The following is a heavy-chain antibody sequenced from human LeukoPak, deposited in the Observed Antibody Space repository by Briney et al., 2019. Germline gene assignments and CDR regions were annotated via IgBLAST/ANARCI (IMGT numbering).Heavy chain of an antibody. D-gene: IGHD3-22*01. Sequence: GGSLRLSCAASGFTFSDNYMNWVRQAPGKGLEWVSSISGTGSYKYYADSVKGRFTISRDNAKNSLYLQMNSLRAEDTAVYYCARDFYDTSGYYYDYWGQGTLVTVSS. J-gene: IGHJ4*02. CDR1: GFTFSDNY. V-gene: IGHV3-21*01. CDR2: ISGTGSYK. CDR3: ARDFYDTSGYYYDY.